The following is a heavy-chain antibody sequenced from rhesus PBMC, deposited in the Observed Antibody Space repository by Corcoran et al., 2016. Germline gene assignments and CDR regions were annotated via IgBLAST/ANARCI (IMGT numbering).Heavy chain of an antibody. CDR2: IYSSSGKT. CDR3: ARFWTGYSYFDY. CDR1: GGSVSGGYYY. V-gene: IGHV4S12*01. D-gene: IGHD3-3*01. Sequence: QVKLQESGPGLVKPLETLSLTCAVSGGSVSGGYYYWSWIRQPPGKGLEWIGGIYSSSGKTYYNPSLKSRFTISKDTSKNQFSLKLSSVTAADTAVYYCARFWTGYSYFDYWGQGVLVTVSS. J-gene: IGHJ4*01.